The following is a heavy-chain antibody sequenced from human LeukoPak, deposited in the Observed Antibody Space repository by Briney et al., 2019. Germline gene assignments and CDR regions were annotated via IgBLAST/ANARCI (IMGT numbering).Heavy chain of an antibody. CDR2: ISSSSSYI. D-gene: IGHD2-21*01. Sequence: GGSLRLSCAASGFTFSSYSMNWVRQAPGKGLEWVSSISSSSSYIYYADSVKGRFTISRDNAKNSLYLQMNSLRAEDTAVYYCARDQHDLPYYYYYYMDVWGKGTTVTVSS. CDR1: GFTFSSYS. CDR3: ARDQHDLPYYYYYYMDV. J-gene: IGHJ6*03. V-gene: IGHV3-21*01.